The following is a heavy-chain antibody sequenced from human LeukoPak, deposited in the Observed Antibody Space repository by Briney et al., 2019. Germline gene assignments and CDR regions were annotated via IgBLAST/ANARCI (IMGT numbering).Heavy chain of an antibody. D-gene: IGHD3-10*01. CDR1: GFTFSSYG. Sequence: GGSLRLSCAASGFTFSSYGMQWVRQAPGKGLEWVAVIWYGGSNKYYADSVKGRFTISRDNSKNTLYLQMNSLRAEDTAVYDCAKDRQGGSGSYYNDYWGQGTLVTVSS. J-gene: IGHJ4*02. V-gene: IGHV3-33*06. CDR3: AKDRQGGSGSYYNDY. CDR2: IWYGGSNK.